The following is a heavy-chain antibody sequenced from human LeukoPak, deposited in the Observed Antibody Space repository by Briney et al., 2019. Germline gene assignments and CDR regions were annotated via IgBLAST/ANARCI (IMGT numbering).Heavy chain of an antibody. J-gene: IGHJ4*02. CDR3: WTGTYYFDY. V-gene: IGHV3-30*03. D-gene: IGHD1/OR15-1a*01. CDR2: ISYDGSNK. Sequence: PGGSLRLSCAASGFTFTNYAMHWVRQTPGKGLEWVAVISYDGSNKYYADSVKGRFTISRDNSKNTLYLQMNSLRAEDTAVYYCWTGTYYFDYWGQGTLVTVSS. CDR1: GFTFTNYA.